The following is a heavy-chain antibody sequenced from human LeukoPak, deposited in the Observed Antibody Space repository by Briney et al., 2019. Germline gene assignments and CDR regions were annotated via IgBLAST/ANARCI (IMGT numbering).Heavy chain of an antibody. D-gene: IGHD2-15*01. V-gene: IGHV4-59*01. CDR1: GGSISSYY. J-gene: IGHJ6*03. Sequence: PSETLSLTCTVSGGSISSYYWSWIRQPPGKGLEWIGYIYYSGSTNYNPSLKSRVTISVDTSKNQFSLKLSSVTAADTAVYYCARGRCSGGSCSNYYYYYMDVWGKGTMVTVSS. CDR2: IYYSGST. CDR3: ARGRCSGGSCSNYYYYYMDV.